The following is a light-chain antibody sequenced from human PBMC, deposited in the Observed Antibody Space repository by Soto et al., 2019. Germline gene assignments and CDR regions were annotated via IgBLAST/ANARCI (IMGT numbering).Light chain of an antibody. CDR2: GDN. CDR3: QSYDRSLSGV. J-gene: IGLJ3*02. Sequence: QTVVTQPPSVSGAPGQRITISCTGTSSNIGAGYDVHWYQQLPGTAPKLLIYGDNKRPSGVPDRFSGSRSGTSVSLAITGLQAEDEADYYCQSYDRSLSGVFGGGTKLTVL. V-gene: IGLV1-40*01. CDR1: SSNIGAGYD.